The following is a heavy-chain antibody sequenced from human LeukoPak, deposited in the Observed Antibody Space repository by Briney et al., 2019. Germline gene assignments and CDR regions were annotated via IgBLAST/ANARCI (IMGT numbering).Heavy chain of an antibody. CDR2: INPNSGGT. D-gene: IGHD3-9*01. CDR3: ARIIRRYDILTGYYMTPYMDV. V-gene: IGHV1-2*02. J-gene: IGHJ6*03. CDR1: GYTFTGYY. Sequence: ASVKVSCKASGYTFTGYYMHWVRQAPGQGLEWMGWINPNSGGTNYAQKFQGRVTMTRDTSISTAYMELSRLRSDDTAVYYCARIIRRYDILTGYYMTPYMDVWGKGTTVTISS.